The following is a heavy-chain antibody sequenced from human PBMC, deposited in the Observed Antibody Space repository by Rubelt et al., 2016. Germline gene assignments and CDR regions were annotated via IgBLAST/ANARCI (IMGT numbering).Heavy chain of an antibody. Sequence: QLQLQESGPGLVKPSETLSLTCTVSGGSISSYYWSWIRQPPGKGLEWIGEINHSGSTNYNPSLKSRVTISVETSKNQFSLKLSSVTAADTAVYYCARVYYDSSGYRHAFDIWGQGTMVTVSS. V-gene: IGHV4-59*12. D-gene: IGHD3-22*01. J-gene: IGHJ3*02. CDR3: ARVYYDSSGYRHAFDI. CDR1: GGSISSYY. CDR2: INHSGST.